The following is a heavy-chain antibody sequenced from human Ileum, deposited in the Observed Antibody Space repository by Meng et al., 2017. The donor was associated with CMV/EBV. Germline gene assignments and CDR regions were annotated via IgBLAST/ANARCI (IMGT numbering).Heavy chain of an antibody. V-gene: IGHV2-5*02. CDR2: IYPGDDK. CDR1: AFSPSTLVEG. D-gene: IGHD3-22*01. J-gene: IGHJ4*02. Sequence: FHECEPTTMNTTTVLPLSYTYPAFSPSTLVEGVRWTRPPPVKALEWLALIYPGDDKRYRPSLKTRLAITEDTSKTQVFLTMTNMDHVDTGKYYCVHRPGGYYWGYFDYWGQGNLVTVSS. CDR3: VHRPGGYYWGYFDY.